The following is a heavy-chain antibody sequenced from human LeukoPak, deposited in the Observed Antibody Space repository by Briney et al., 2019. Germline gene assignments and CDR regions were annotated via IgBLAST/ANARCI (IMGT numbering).Heavy chain of an antibody. CDR2: ISSSSSTI. V-gene: IGHV3-48*01. D-gene: IGHD6-6*01. J-gene: IGHJ4*02. CDR3: ARDCMAACFDY. Sequence: GGSLRLSCAASGFTFSSYAMSWVRQAPGKGLEWVSYISSSSSTIYYADSVKGQFTISRDNAKNSLYLQMNSLRAEDTAVYYCARDCMAACFDYWGQGTLVTVSS. CDR1: GFTFSSYA.